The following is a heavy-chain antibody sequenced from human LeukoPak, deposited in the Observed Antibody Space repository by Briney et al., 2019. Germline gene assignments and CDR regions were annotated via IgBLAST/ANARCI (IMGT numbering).Heavy chain of an antibody. CDR1: GFTFSSYS. Sequence: PGGSLRLSCAASGFTFSSYSMNWVRQAPGKGLEWVSSISSSSSYIYYADSVKGRFTISRDNAKNSLYLQMNSLRAEDTAVYYCARDPTGDYYGSGSIKDYWGQGTLVTVSS. J-gene: IGHJ4*02. V-gene: IGHV3-21*01. CDR2: ISSSSSYI. D-gene: IGHD3-10*01. CDR3: ARDPTGDYYGSGSIKDY.